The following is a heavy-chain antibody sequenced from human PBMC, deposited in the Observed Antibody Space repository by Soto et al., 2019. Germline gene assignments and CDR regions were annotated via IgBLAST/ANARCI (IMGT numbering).Heavy chain of an antibody. D-gene: IGHD5-18*01. V-gene: IGHV3-30*18. CDR2: ISYDGSNK. J-gene: IGHJ4*02. CDR3: AKGSTAMTYFDY. Sequence: QVQLVESGGGVVQPGRSLRLSCAASGFTFSSYGMHWVRQAPGKGLEWVAVISYDGSNKYYADSVKGRFTSSRDNSKNTLYLQMNSLRAEDTAVYYCAKGSTAMTYFDYWGQGTLVTVSS. CDR1: GFTFSSYG.